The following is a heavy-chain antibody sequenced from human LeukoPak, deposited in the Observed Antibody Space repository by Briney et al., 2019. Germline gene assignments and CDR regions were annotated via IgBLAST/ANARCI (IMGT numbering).Heavy chain of an antibody. CDR3: ASGYCSSTSCLDY. J-gene: IGHJ4*02. CDR2: IYYRGST. D-gene: IGHD2-2*03. V-gene: IGHV4-59*01. CDR1: GGSISSYY. Sequence: SETLSLTCTVSGGSISSYYWSWIRQPPGKGLEWIGYIYYRGSTNYNPSLKSRVTISVDTSKNQFSLKLSSVTAADTAVYYCASGYCSSTSCLDYWGQGTLVTVSS.